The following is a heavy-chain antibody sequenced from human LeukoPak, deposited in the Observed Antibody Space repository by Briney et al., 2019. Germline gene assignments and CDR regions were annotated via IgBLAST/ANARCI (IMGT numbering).Heavy chain of an antibody. CDR3: ATTNTAGASFDY. Sequence: GGSLRLSCAASEFTFSSYAMSWVRQAPGKGLEWVSAISGSGGSTYYADSVKGRFATSRDNSKNTLYLQMNSLRAEDTAVYYCATTNTAGASFDYWGQGTLVTVSS. CDR1: EFTFSSYA. D-gene: IGHD1-26*01. J-gene: IGHJ4*02. V-gene: IGHV3-23*01. CDR2: ISGSGGST.